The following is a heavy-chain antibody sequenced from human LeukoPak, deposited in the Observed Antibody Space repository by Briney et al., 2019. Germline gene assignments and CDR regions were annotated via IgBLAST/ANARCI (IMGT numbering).Heavy chain of an antibody. CDR3: AAHDDDYEDFDY. CDR2: ISASGGSI. J-gene: IGHJ4*02. Sequence: GGSLRHSRAASGFTFSSYAMSWVRPSPGEGLQWVSTISASGGSIYYTDSVEGRFTISRDNSKNTLYMQMYGLRAEDTAVYYCAAHDDDYEDFDYWGKGTQVTASS. V-gene: IGHV3-23*01. D-gene: IGHD4-17*01. CDR1: GFTFSSYA.